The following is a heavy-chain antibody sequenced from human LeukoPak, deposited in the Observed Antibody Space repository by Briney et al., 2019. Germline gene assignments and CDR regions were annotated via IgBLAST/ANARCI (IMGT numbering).Heavy chain of an antibody. Sequence: PSETLSLTSTVSGGLLSSHYWSWIRQPPGKGLEWIGYISYSGSTNYNPSLKSRVTISVDPSKNQFALRLTSVTAADTAVYYCARDQGSSWFDYWGQGTLVTVSS. CDR3: ARDQGSSWFDY. V-gene: IGHV4-59*11. D-gene: IGHD6-13*01. CDR1: GGLLSSHY. J-gene: IGHJ4*02. CDR2: ISYSGST.